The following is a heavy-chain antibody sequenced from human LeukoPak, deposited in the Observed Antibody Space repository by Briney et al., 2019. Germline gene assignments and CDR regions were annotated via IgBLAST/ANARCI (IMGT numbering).Heavy chain of an antibody. CDR2: ISSIGDST. CDR1: GFTFIRSA. D-gene: IGHD6-19*01. V-gene: IGHV3-23*01. CDR3: GKTTAGYSSGRFPGWHVDY. Sequence: GGSLRLSCAASGFTFIRSAMGWGRQAPGKGRDYISAISSIGDSTYYADPVKGRVTISRDNSKNTMYRRMNSVRAEDTAVYYYGKTTAGYSSGRFPGWHVDYWGQGTLVTVSS. J-gene: IGHJ4*02.